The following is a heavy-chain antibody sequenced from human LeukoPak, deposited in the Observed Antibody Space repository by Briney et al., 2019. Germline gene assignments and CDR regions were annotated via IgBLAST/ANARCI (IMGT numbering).Heavy chain of an antibody. CDR3: ASSSIVWLLIFDY. CDR1: GYTFTGYY. D-gene: IGHD3-22*01. CDR2: INPNNGGT. Sequence: ASVKVSCKASGYTFTGYYIHWVRQAPGQGLEWMGWINPNNGGTNYAQKFQGRVTMTSDTSISTTYMELSRLRSDDSALYYCASSSIVWLLIFDYWGQGTLVTVSS. J-gene: IGHJ4*02. V-gene: IGHV1-2*02.